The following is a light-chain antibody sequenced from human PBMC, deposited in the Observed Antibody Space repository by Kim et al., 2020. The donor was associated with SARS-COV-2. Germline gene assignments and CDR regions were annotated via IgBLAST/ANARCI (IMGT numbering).Light chain of an antibody. CDR1: QSLVHSDGNTY. Sequence: DVVMTQSPLSLPVTLGQPASISCRSSQSLVHSDGNTYLNWFQQRPGQSPRRLIYKVSNRDSGVPDRFSGSGSGTVFTLKISRVEADDVGFYYCMQGPHWPPYTFGQGTKLEI. CDR2: KVS. J-gene: IGKJ2*01. V-gene: IGKV2-30*02. CDR3: MQGPHWPPYT.